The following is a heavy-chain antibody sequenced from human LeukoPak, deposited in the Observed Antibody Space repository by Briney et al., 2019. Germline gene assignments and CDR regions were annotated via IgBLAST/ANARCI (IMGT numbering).Heavy chain of an antibody. CDR3: TRPTDSANYGFEY. CDR1: GFTFGSYD. Sequence: GGSLRLSCAASGFTFGSYDMHWVRQAPGKGLEWVAFIQYEGIDKTYADSVKGRFTVSRDNSKNRLYLQMSSLRPEDTALYYCTRPTDSANYGFEYWGQGTLATVSS. V-gene: IGHV3-30*02. D-gene: IGHD1-26*01. CDR2: IQYEGIDK. J-gene: IGHJ4*02.